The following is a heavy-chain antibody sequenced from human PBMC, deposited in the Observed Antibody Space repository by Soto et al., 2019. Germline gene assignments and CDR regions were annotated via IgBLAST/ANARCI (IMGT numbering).Heavy chain of an antibody. D-gene: IGHD4-17*01. Sequence: GGSLKLSCAASGFTFSSYAMSWVRQAPGKGLEWVSAISGSGGSTYYADSVKGRFTISRDNSKNTLYLQMNSLGAEDTAVYYCAKGLYGDYKSSYFDYWGQGTLVTVSS. J-gene: IGHJ4*02. CDR1: GFTFSSYA. CDR2: ISGSGGST. V-gene: IGHV3-23*01. CDR3: AKGLYGDYKSSYFDY.